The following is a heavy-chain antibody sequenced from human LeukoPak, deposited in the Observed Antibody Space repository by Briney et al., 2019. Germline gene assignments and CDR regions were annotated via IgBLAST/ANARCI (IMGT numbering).Heavy chain of an antibody. J-gene: IGHJ4*02. CDR1: GYTLTNYD. Sequence: GASVKVSCKASGYTLTNYDINWVRQATGQGLEWLGWMSASSGNTGYAQKFQGRVSMTRATSISTAYLELSSLTFEDTAVYYCARTPPKGDIDYWGQGTLVTVSS. V-gene: IGHV1-8*01. CDR2: MSASSGNT. CDR3: ARTPPKGDIDY. D-gene: IGHD2-21*02.